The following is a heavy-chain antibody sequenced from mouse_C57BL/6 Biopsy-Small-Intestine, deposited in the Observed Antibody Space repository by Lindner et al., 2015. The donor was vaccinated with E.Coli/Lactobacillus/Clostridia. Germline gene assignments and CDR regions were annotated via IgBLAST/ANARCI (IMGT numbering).Heavy chain of an antibody. CDR3: ARWIYYVYDGRDYYAMDY. CDR2: INPYNDGT. Sequence: VQLQESGPELVRPGASVKMSCKASGYTFTSYVMHWVKQKPGQGLECIGYINPYNDGTKYNEKFKDKATLTSDKSSSTTYMELSSLTSDDSAVYYCARWIYYVYDGRDYYAMDYWGQGTSVTVSS. CDR1: GYTFTSYV. V-gene: IGHV1-14*01. J-gene: IGHJ4*01. D-gene: IGHD2-2*01.